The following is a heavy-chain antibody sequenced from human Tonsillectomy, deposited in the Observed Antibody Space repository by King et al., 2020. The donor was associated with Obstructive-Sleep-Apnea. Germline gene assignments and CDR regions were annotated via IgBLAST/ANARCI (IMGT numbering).Heavy chain of an antibody. CDR3: ARQGSYSSLDY. CDR1: GGSISSSSYY. Sequence: QLQESGPGLVKPSETLSLTCTVSGGSISSSSYYWGWIRQPPGKGLEWIGSIYYSGSTYYNPSLKSRVTISVDTSKNQFSLKLSSVTAADTAVYYCARQGSYSSLDYWGQGTLVTVSS. V-gene: IGHV4-39*01. J-gene: IGHJ4*02. D-gene: IGHD6-13*01. CDR2: IYYSGST.